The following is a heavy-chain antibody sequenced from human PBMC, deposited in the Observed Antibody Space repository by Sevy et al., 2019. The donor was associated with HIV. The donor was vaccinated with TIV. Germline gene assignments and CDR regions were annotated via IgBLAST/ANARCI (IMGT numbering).Heavy chain of an antibody. Sequence: GGSLRLSCADSGFTFSHYGMHWVRQAPGKGLEWVTFIQYDGNNKYYADSVKGRFTISRDNSKNMFFLQMNDLRAEDTALYYCAKNTAAAGVGGFDYWGQGALVTVSS. D-gene: IGHD6-13*01. J-gene: IGHJ4*02. CDR2: IQYDGNNK. V-gene: IGHV3-30*02. CDR3: AKNTAAAGVGGFDY. CDR1: GFTFSHYG.